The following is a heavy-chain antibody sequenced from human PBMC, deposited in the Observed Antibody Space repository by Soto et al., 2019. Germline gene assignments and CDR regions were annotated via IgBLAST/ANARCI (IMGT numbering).Heavy chain of an antibody. CDR3: AKSLSMATSFDY. D-gene: IGHD2-21*01. Sequence: GGSLRLSCAASGFTFSSYAMNWVRQVPGKGPEWVSHISVTGDTYYADSVKGRFTISRDNSKNTLFLQMNSLRAEDTAVYYCAKSLSMATSFDYWGQGTPVTVSS. CDR2: ISVTGDT. J-gene: IGHJ4*02. CDR1: GFTFSSYA. V-gene: IGHV3-23*01.